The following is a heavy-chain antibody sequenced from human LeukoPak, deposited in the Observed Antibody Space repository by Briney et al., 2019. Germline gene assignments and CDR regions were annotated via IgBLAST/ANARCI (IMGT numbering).Heavy chain of an antibody. CDR1: GGSFSGYY. CDR2: INHSGST. J-gene: IGHJ5*02. Sequence: SETLSLTCAVYGGSFSGYYWSWIRQPPGKGLEWIGEINHSGSTNYNPSLKSRVTISVDTSKNQFPLKLSSVTAADTAVYYCARHSGLRSPFDPWGQGTLVTVSS. CDR3: ARHSGLRSPFDP. D-gene: IGHD3-3*01. V-gene: IGHV4-34*01.